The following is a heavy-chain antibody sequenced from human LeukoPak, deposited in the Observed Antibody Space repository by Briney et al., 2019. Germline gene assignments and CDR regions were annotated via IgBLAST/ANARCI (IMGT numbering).Heavy chain of an antibody. CDR2: ISYDGSNK. CDR3: AKGLAPRSGYYMFYYYGMDV. J-gene: IGHJ6*02. Sequence: PGGSLRLSCAASGFTFSSYGMHWVRQAPGKGLEWVAVISYDGSNKYYADSVKGRFTISRDNSKNTLYLQMNSLRAEDTAVYYCAKGLAPRSGYYMFYYYGMDVWGQGTTVTVSS. CDR1: GFTFSSYG. V-gene: IGHV3-30*18. D-gene: IGHD3-3*01.